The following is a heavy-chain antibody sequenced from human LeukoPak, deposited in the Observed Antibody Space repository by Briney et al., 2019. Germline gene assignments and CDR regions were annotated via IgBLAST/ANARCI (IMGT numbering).Heavy chain of an antibody. CDR3: ARGTLGANYYYYYMDV. D-gene: IGHD1-26*01. CDR2: IYYSGNT. Sequence: SETLSLTCTVSGGSISRYFWTWIRQPPGKGLEWIGYIYYSGNTNYNPSLKSRVTISVDTSKNQFSLKLSSVTTADTAVYYCARGTLGANYYYYYMDVWGKGTTVTISS. CDR1: GGSISRYF. V-gene: IGHV4-59*01. J-gene: IGHJ6*03.